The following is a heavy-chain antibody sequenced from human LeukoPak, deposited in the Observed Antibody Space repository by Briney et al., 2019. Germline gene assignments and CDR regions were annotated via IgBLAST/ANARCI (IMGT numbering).Heavy chain of an antibody. CDR2: FYSSGSP. CDR3: ARADSSGYYGWFDP. Sequence: PSQTLSLTCTVSGGSVSNGGYYWTWIRQHPGKGLEWIGYFYSSGSPHYNPSLKSRVIISVDPSNNQFSLRLNSVTAADTAVYYCARADSSGYYGWFDPWGQGTLVTVSS. D-gene: IGHD3-22*01. J-gene: IGHJ5*02. V-gene: IGHV4-31*03. CDR1: GGSVSNGGYY.